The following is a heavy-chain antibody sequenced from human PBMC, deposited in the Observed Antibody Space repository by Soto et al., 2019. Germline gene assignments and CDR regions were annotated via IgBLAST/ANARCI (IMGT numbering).Heavy chain of an antibody. Sequence: QVQLVESGGGVVQPGRSPRLSCAASGFTFSSYAMHWVRQAPGKGLEWVAVISYDGSNKYYADSVKGRFTISRDNSKNTLYLQMNSLRAEDTAVYYCARGGSGSYAYYGMDVWGKGTTVTVSS. J-gene: IGHJ6*04. V-gene: IGHV3-30-3*01. CDR1: GFTFSSYA. CDR3: ARGGSGSYAYYGMDV. D-gene: IGHD1-26*01. CDR2: ISYDGSNK.